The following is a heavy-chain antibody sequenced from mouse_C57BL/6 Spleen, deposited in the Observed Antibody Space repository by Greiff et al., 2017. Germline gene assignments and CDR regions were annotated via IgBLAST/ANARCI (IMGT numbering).Heavy chain of an antibody. V-gene: IGHV1-18*01. CDR2: INPTNGGT. Sequence: VQLQQSGPELVKPGASVKIPCKASGYTFTDYNMDWVKQSHGQSLEWIGDINPTNGGTIYNQKFKGKATLTVDKSSSTAYIELRSLTSEDTAVYYCARGYDGYSFDYWGQGTTLTVSS. D-gene: IGHD2-3*01. J-gene: IGHJ2*01. CDR1: GYTFTDYN. CDR3: ARGYDGYSFDY.